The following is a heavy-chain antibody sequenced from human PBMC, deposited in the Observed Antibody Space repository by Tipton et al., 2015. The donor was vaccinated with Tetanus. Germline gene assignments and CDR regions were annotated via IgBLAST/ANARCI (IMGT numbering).Heavy chain of an antibody. Sequence: QLVQSGAEVKKPGASVKVSCKASGYSSTKFAISWVRQAPGQGLEWMGWISAYNGNTNYAQKLQGRVTMTTDTSTSTAYMELRSLRSDDTAVYYCARDRAYSSGWSTQNDYWGQGTLVTVSS. CDR1: GYSSTKFA. CDR3: ARDRAYSSGWSTQNDY. V-gene: IGHV1-18*01. CDR2: ISAYNGNT. D-gene: IGHD6-19*01. J-gene: IGHJ4*02.